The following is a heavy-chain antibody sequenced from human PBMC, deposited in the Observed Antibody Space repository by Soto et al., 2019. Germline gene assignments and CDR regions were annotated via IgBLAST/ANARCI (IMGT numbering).Heavy chain of an antibody. CDR3: ARALEMITFGGVIGRWSDP. V-gene: IGHV4-4*02. CDR1: GGSISSSNW. J-gene: IGHJ5*02. Sequence: SETLSLTCAVSGGSISSSNWWSWVRQPPGKGLEWIGEIYHSGSTNYTPSLKGGVPISLNNSKTQFSLRLSFVPAGDTAVFFFARALEMITFGGVIGRWSDPGGQGTLVTVSS. CDR2: IYHSGST. D-gene: IGHD3-16*02.